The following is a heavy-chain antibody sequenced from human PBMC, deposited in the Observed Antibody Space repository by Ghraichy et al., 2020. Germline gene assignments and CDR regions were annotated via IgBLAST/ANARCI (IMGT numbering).Heavy chain of an antibody. Sequence: GESLNISCKGSGYSFTSYWIAWVRQMPGKGLEWMGIIYPGDSDTRYSPSFQGQVTISADKSISTAYLQWSSLKASDTAMYYCARHGPHSTSWYLAAFDIWGQGTMVTVSS. J-gene: IGHJ3*02. V-gene: IGHV5-51*01. CDR2: IYPGDSDT. CDR1: GYSFTSYW. D-gene: IGHD2-2*01. CDR3: ARHGPHSTSWYLAAFDI.